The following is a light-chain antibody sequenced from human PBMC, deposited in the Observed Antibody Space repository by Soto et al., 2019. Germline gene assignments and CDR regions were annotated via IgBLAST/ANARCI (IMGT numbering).Light chain of an antibody. CDR1: SSNIGAGYD. CDR3: SSYASCSTYV. Sequence: QSMLTQPPSVSGAPGRRVTISCTGSSSNIGAGYDVHWYQQLPGTAPKLLIYGNSNRPSGVPDRFSGSKSGTSASLAITGLQAEDEAYYYCSSYASCSTYVFGTGTKFTVL. J-gene: IGLJ1*01. V-gene: IGLV1-40*01. CDR2: GNS.